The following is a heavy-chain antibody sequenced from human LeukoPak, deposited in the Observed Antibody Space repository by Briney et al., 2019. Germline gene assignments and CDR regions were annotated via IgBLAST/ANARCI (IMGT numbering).Heavy chain of an antibody. CDR2: IYYSGST. Sequence: PSETLSLTCTVSGGSISSSSYYWGWIRQPPGKGLEWIGSIYYSGSTYYNPSLKSRVTISLDTSKNQLSLKLSSLTAADTAVYYCARIGPGRGAWYFDLWGRGTLVTVSS. V-gene: IGHV4-39*07. CDR3: ARIGPGRGAWYFDL. D-gene: IGHD1-26*01. J-gene: IGHJ2*01. CDR1: GGSISSSSYY.